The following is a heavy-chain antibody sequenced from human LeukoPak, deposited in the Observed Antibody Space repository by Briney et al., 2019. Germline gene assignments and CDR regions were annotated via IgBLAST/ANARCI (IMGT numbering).Heavy chain of an antibody. Sequence: PSETLSLTCAVSGGSISSGDYYWSWIRQHPGKGLEWIGYIHYSGSTYYSPSLKSRVTISVDTSKKQFSLKLSSVTAADTAVYYCARVGVAAKSSRYFDYWGQGTLVTVSS. D-gene: IGHD2-15*01. CDR1: GGSISSGDYY. CDR3: ARVGVAAKSSRYFDY. CDR2: IHYSGST. J-gene: IGHJ4*02. V-gene: IGHV4-31*11.